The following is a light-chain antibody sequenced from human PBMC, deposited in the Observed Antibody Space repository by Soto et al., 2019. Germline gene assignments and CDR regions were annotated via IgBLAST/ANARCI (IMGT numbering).Light chain of an antibody. V-gene: IGLV2-8*01. CDR2: EVS. J-gene: IGLJ2*01. CDR1: SSDVGGYNY. Sequence: QSALTQPPSASGSPGQSVTISCTGTSSDVGGYNYVSWYQQHPGKAPKLVIYEVSKRPSGVPDRFSGSKSGNTASLTVSGLQPDDEADYYCNSYGGNTNVVFGGGTKLTVL. CDR3: NSYGGNTNVV.